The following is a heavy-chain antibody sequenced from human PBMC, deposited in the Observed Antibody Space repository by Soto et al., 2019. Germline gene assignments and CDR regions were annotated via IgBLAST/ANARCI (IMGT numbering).Heavy chain of an antibody. J-gene: IGHJ4*02. CDR1: KFTFSSYW. Sequence: PXGSLRLSCAASKFTFSSYWMSWVRQAPGKGLEWVANIQQDGSEKNYVDSVKGRFTISRDNAKNSLFLQMNSLKVEDTAVYYCASEFGDYLKFFDYWGQGSLVTVSS. CDR3: ASEFGDYLKFFDY. D-gene: IGHD4-17*01. V-gene: IGHV3-7*01. CDR2: IQQDGSEK.